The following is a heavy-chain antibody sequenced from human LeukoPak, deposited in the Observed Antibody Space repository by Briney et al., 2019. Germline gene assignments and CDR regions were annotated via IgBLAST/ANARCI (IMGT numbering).Heavy chain of an antibody. CDR3: ARGKLGAFDI. J-gene: IGHJ3*02. CDR2: INSDGSIT. CDR1: GFTFSTYW. Sequence: PGGSLRLSCAASGFTFSTYWIHWVRQAPGKGLVCVSHINSDGSITTYADSVKGRFTISRDNAKNTLYLQMNGLRAEDTAVYYCARGKLGAFDIWGQETMVTVSS. V-gene: IGHV3-74*03. D-gene: IGHD3-16*01.